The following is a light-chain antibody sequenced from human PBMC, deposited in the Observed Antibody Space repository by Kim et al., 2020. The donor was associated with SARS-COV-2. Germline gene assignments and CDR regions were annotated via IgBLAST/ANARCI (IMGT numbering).Light chain of an antibody. J-gene: IGLJ1*01. CDR2: YDS. CDR1: NIGSKS. Sequence: PRKEARSIGGGNNIGSKSVHWYQQKPGQAPVLVIYYDSDRPSGIPERFSGSNSGNTATLTISRVEAGDEADYYCQVWDSSSDHRVFGTGTKVTVL. CDR3: QVWDSSSDHRV. V-gene: IGLV3-21*04.